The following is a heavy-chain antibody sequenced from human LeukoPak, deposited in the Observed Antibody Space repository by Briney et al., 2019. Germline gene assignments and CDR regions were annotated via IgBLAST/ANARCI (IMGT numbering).Heavy chain of an antibody. J-gene: IGHJ4*02. Sequence: SETLSLTCTVSGGSIRSYYWNWVRQPPGKGLEVIGYMHYSGTTKYNPSLKSRVHISVDTSKNQFSLKLSSVTAADTAVYYCATRTDSSRWYTGYFDSWGQGALVTVSS. V-gene: IGHV4-59*12. CDR3: ATRTDSSRWYTGYFDS. CDR1: GGSIRSYY. CDR2: MHYSGTT. D-gene: IGHD3-22*01.